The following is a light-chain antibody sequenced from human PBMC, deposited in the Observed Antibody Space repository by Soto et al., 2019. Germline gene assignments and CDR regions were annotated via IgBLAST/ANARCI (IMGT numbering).Light chain of an antibody. CDR1: SRNVGGYNY. V-gene: IGLV2-8*01. J-gene: IGLJ1*01. Sequence: QSALTQPPSASGSPGQQVAISSPETSRNVGGYNYVSWYQQHPGKAPKPMIYDVTKRPSGVPDRFSGSKSGNTASLTVSGLQAEDEADYYCTSYAGSESYVFGSGTKVTVL. CDR3: TSYAGSESYV. CDR2: DVT.